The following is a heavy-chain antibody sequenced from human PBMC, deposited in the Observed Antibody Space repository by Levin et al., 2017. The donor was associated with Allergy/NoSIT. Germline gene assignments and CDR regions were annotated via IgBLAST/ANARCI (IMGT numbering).Heavy chain of an antibody. D-gene: IGHD3-22*01. CDR1: GFTFDDYA. J-gene: IGHJ3*02. V-gene: IGHV3-9*01. CDR3: AKDSSGYYVRNAFDI. Sequence: AGGSLRLSCAASGFTFDDYAMHWVRQAPGKGLEWVSGISWNSGSIGYADSVKGRFTISRDNAKNSLYLQMNSLRAEDTALYYCAKDSSGYYVRNAFDIWGQGTMVTVSS. CDR2: ISWNSGSI.